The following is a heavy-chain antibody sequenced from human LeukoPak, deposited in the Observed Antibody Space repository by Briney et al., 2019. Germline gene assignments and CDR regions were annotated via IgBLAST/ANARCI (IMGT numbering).Heavy chain of an antibody. V-gene: IGHV3-23*01. Sequence: GGSLRLSCAASGFTFSSYATSWVRQAPGKGLEWVSAISGSGGSTYYADSVKGRFTISRDNSKNTLYLQMNSLRAEDTAVYYCAKDLAPGIAAAAARSDAFDIWGHGTMVTVSS. D-gene: IGHD6-13*01. CDR3: AKDLAPGIAAAAARSDAFDI. J-gene: IGHJ3*02. CDR1: GFTFSSYA. CDR2: ISGSGGST.